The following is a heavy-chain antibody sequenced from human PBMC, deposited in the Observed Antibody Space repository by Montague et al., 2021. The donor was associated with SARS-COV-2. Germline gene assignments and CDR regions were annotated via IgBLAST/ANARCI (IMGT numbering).Heavy chain of an antibody. CDR1: GGSFGGYY. J-gene: IGHJ5*02. D-gene: IGHD2-15*01. V-gene: IGHV4-59*01. CDR3: ARRSLGYCSGGSCYSAFDP. CDR2: IYYSGST. Sequence: SGTLSLTYAVYGGSFGGYYWSWIRQPPGKGLEWIGYIYYSGSTNYNPSLKSRVTISVDTSKNQFSLKLSSVTAADTAVYYCARRSLGYCSGGSCYSAFDPWGQGTLVTVSS.